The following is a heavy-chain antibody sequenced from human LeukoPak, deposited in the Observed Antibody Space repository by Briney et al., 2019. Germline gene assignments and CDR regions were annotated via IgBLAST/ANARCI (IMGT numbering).Heavy chain of an antibody. V-gene: IGHV4-39*01. D-gene: IGHD6-6*01. CDR3: ARNAATRRSYFDY. CDR2: IYYSGNT. CDR1: GGSISSDSYY. J-gene: IGHJ4*02. Sequence: SETLSLTCTVSGGSISSDSYYWGWVRQPPGKGLECIGNIYYSGNTHSNPSLQSRVTISVDTSKNQISLQLSSVTAADTAVYYCARNAATRRSYFDYWGQGTLVTVSS.